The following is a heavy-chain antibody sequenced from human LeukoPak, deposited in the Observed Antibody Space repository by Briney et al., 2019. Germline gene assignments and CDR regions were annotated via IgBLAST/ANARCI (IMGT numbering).Heavy chain of an antibody. CDR1: GYTFTGYY. Sequence: GAPVKVSCKASGYTFTGYYMHWVRQAPGQGLEWMGIINPSGGSTSYAQKFQGRVTMTRDMSTSTVYMELSSLRSEDTAVYYCARVDYYDSSGYLLDYWGQGTLVTVSS. D-gene: IGHD3-22*01. CDR3: ARVDYYDSSGYLLDY. CDR2: INPSGGST. J-gene: IGHJ4*02. V-gene: IGHV1-46*01.